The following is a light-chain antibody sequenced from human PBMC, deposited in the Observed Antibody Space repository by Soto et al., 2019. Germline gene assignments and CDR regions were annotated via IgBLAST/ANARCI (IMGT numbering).Light chain of an antibody. V-gene: IGKV3-20*01. CDR2: GTS. CDR3: QQSESSPRT. CDR1: QSVTSTY. J-gene: IGKJ1*01. Sequence: EIVLTQSPGTLSLSPGERATLSCRASQSVTSTYLAWYPQTPGQAPRLLIYGTSNRATGVPDRFSGSGSGTDFNLNISGLEPEDFAVYYCQQSESSPRTFGQGTKVEIK.